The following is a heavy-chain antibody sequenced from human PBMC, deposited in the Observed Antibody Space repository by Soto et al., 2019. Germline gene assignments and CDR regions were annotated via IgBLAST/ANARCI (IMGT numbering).Heavy chain of an antibody. D-gene: IGHD1-20*01. CDR2: VSGSGGST. V-gene: IGHV3-23*01. CDR3: AKPPDYNWNDY. CDR1: GIALTTSV. Sequence: GGSLRLSCSASGIALTTSVMHWFRQAPGKGLEWISAVSGSGGSTYYADSVKGRFTISRDNSKDTLYLQMNNLRAEDTAVYYCAKPPDYNWNDYWGQGTLVTVSS. J-gene: IGHJ4*02.